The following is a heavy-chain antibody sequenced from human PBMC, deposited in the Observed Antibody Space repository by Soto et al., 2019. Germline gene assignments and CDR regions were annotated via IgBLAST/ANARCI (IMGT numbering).Heavy chain of an antibody. V-gene: IGHV1-69*02. CDR2: VNPIVSMS. CDR3: AGSYGSGYGAFDY. J-gene: IGHJ4*02. CDR1: GDTFNFYS. Sequence: QVQLVQSGAEVKRPGSSVKVSCKASGDTFNFYSINWVRQAPGLGLEWMGRVNPIVSMSNYAQKFQGRVTXXXDXXTSTADMQLSSLGSEDTAIYYCAGSYGSGYGAFDYWGQGALVTVSS. D-gene: IGHD3-10*01.